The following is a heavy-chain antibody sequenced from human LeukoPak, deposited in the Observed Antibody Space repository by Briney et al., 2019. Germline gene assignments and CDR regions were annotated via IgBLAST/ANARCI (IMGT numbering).Heavy chain of an antibody. V-gene: IGHV3-23*01. CDR3: AKDGLVWLGELN. D-gene: IGHD3-10*01. Sequence: PGGSLRLSCAASGFTFSTYAMNWVRQAPGKGLECVSAISGSGGSTYYADSVKGRFTISRDNSKNTLYLQMNSLRAEDTAVYYCAKDGLVWLGELNWGQGTLVTVSS. J-gene: IGHJ4*02. CDR2: ISGSGGST. CDR1: GFTFSTYA.